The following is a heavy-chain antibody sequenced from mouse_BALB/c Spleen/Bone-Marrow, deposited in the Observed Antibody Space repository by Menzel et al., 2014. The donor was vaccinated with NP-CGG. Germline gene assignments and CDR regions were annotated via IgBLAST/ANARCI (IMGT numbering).Heavy chain of an antibody. J-gene: IGHJ4*01. Sequence: DVMLVESGGGLVQPGGSRKPSCAASGFTFSSFGMHWVRQAPEKGLEWVAYISSGSSTIYYADTLKGRFTISRDNPKNTLFLQMTSLRSEDTAMYYCARARSTMITTGTLDYWGQGTSVTVSS. CDR2: ISSGSSTI. V-gene: IGHV5-17*02. D-gene: IGHD2-4*01. CDR1: GFTFSSFG. CDR3: ARARSTMITTGTLDY.